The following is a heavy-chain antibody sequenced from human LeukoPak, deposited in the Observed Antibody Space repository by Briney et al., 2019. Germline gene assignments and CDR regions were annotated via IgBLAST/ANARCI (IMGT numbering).Heavy chain of an antibody. CDR1: GGTFSSYA. CDR3: ARDRGWAGYSYGFYY. D-gene: IGHD5-18*01. V-gene: IGHV1-69*13. J-gene: IGHJ4*02. CDR2: IIPIFGTA. Sequence: ASVKVSCKASGGTFSSYAISWVRQAPGQGLEWMGGIIPIFGTANYAQKFQGRVTITADESTSTAYMELSSLRSEDTAVYYCARDRGWAGYSYGFYYRGQGTLVTVSS.